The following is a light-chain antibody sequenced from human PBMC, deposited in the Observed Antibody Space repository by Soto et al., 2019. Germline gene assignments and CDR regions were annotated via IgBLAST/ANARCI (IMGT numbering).Light chain of an antibody. Sequence: EIVLTQSPGNLSLSPGERATLSCRASQRVSSGYLAWYQQKPGQAPRLLIYGASSRATGIPDRFSGRGSGTDFTLTISRLEPEDFAVYDCQQYGSSPPSSTFGQGTRLEIK. J-gene: IGKJ5*01. V-gene: IGKV3-20*01. CDR3: QQYGSSPPSST. CDR1: QRVSSGY. CDR2: GAS.